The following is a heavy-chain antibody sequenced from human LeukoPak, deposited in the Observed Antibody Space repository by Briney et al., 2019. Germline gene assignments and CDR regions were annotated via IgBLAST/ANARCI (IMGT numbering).Heavy chain of an antibody. CDR3: ARGGPFRYFDY. V-gene: IGHV4-34*01. CDR1: GGSFSGYY. D-gene: IGHD3-16*01. Sequence: SETLSLTCAVYGGSFSGYYWSWIRQPPGKGLEWIGEINHSGSTNYNPSLKSRVTISVDTSKNQFSLKLSSVTAADTAVYYCARGGPFRYFDYWGQGTLVTVSS. J-gene: IGHJ4*02. CDR2: INHSGST.